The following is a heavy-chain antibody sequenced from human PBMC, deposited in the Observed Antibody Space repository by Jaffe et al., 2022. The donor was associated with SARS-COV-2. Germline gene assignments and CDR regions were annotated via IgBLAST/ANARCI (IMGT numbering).Heavy chain of an antibody. J-gene: IGHJ4*02. CDR1: GFTFSSYG. CDR3: AKDQDRDGYNLDY. Sequence: QVQLVESGGGVVQPGRSLRLSCAASGFTFSSYGMHWVRQAPGKGLEWVAVISYDGSNKYYADSVKGRFTISRDNSKNTLYLQMNSLRAEDTAVYYCAKDQDRDGYNLDYWGQGTLVTVSS. D-gene: IGHD5-12*01. CDR2: ISYDGSNK. V-gene: IGHV3-30*18.